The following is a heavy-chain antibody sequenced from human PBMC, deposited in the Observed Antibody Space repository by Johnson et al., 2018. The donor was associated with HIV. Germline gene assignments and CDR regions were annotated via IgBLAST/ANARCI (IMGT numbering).Heavy chain of an antibody. J-gene: IGHJ3*02. V-gene: IGHV3-20*04. CDR1: GFSFHDYG. CDR3: ARDLRVGAIDAFDI. CDR2: VNWNGGST. D-gene: IGHD1-26*01. Sequence: VQLVESGGGVVRPGGSLRVSCEGSGFSFHDYGMSWVRQAPGKGLEWVSGVNWNGGSTGYADSVKGRFSISRDNAKNSLYLQMNSLRAEDTAMYYCARDLRVGAIDAFDIWGQGTMVTVSS.